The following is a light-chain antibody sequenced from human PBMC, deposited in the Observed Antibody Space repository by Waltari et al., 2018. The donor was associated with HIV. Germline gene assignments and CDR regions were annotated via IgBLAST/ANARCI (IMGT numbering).Light chain of an antibody. V-gene: IGLV1-40*01. Sequence: QSVLTQPPPVSGAPGQRGPISCTGSSSNIGAGLDVNWYQPLPGTAPTLLIYGSVNRPSGVPDRFSSSRSGSSASLAITGLQADDEADYYCQSFDSSLSGYVFGIGTKVTVL. CDR1: SSNIGAGLD. CDR3: QSFDSSLSGYV. J-gene: IGLJ1*01. CDR2: GSV.